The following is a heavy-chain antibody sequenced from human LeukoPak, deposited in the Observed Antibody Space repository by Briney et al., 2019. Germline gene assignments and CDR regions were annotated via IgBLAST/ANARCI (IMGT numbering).Heavy chain of an antibody. CDR2: ISYDGSNK. J-gene: IGHJ4*02. V-gene: IGHV3-30*01. D-gene: IGHD1-26*01. CDR1: GFTFSSYA. Sequence: GGSLRLSCAASGFTFSSYAMHWVRQAPGKGLEWVAVISYDGSNKYYADSVKGRFTISRDNSKNTLYLQMNSLRAEDTAVYYCARAVGATPDYWGQGTLVTVSS. CDR3: ARAVGATPDY.